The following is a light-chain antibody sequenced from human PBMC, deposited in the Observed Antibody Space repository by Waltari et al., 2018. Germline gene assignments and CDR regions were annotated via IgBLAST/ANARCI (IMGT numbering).Light chain of an antibody. Sequence: SSELTQDPAVSVALGPTVRITCQGNILRVYYPNWCQQKPGQAPLLVIYGKNNRPSGIPDRFSASTSGSTASLTITGAQAEDEAHYYCSSRDSSGAVIFGGGTKLTVL. CDR1: ILRVYY. CDR3: SSRDSSGAVI. J-gene: IGLJ2*01. CDR2: GKN. V-gene: IGLV3-19*01.